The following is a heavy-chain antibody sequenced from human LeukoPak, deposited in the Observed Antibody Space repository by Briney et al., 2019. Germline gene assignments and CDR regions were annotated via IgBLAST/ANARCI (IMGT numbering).Heavy chain of an antibody. CDR2: ISGGGGNT. CDR1: GFTFSSYV. D-gene: IGHD2-8*02. V-gene: IGHV3-23*01. J-gene: IGHJ5*02. CDR3: AKGGRDTGGNWFDP. Sequence: GGSLRLTCAASGFTFSSYVMTWVRQAPGKGLEWVSGISGGGGNTYYADSVKGRFTISRDNSKKTVHLQMSSLRAEDTAVYYCAKGGRDTGGNWFDPWGQGTLVTVSS.